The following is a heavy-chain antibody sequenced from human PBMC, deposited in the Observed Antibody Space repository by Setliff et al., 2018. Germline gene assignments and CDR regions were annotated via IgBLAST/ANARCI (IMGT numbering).Heavy chain of an antibody. Sequence: SETLSLTCNVSGVSISNYYWSWIRQPPGKGLECIGYIQKSGGTNYNPSLKSRVTISVDTSTNQFSLKLGSVTAADTAVYYCARLSWDGLRYHGLDVWGQGTTVTVS. CDR1: GVSISNYY. CDR2: IQKSGGT. V-gene: IGHV4-59*01. J-gene: IGHJ6*02. D-gene: IGHD3-10*01. CDR3: ARLSWDGLRYHGLDV.